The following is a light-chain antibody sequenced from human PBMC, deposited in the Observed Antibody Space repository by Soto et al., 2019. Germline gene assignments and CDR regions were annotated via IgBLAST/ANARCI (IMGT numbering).Light chain of an antibody. CDR2: GAS. J-gene: IGKJ5*01. CDR3: HQYGGSPPIT. V-gene: IGKV3-20*01. CDR1: QSVSTNY. Sequence: EIVLTQSPGTLSLSPGEGATLSCRASQSVSTNYLAWYQHKSGQTPRLLIYGASSRATGIPERFSGSGSGTDFTLTISRLEPEDFAVYYCHQYGGSPPITFGQGTRLEIK.